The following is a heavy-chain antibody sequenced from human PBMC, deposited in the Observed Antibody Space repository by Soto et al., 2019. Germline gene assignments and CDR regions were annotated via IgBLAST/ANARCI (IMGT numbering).Heavy chain of an antibody. CDR1: GGTFGIYA. D-gene: IGHD6-13*01. CDR3: ARSLYSSSWYHSGNSCYYYGMDV. Sequence: QVQLVQSGAEVKKPGSSVKVSCKASGGTFGIYAITWVRQAPGQGLEWMGGIIAFSDIVNYTQKLQGRVMITALESTSTAYLDLSSPRSDDTAVYYCARSLYSSSWYHSGNSCYYYGMDVWGQGTTVTVSS. J-gene: IGHJ6*02. V-gene: IGHV1-69*12. CDR2: IIAFSDIV.